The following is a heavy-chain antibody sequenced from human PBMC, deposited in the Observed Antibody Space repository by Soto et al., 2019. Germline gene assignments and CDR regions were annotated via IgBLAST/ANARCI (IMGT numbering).Heavy chain of an antibody. CDR1: GGSISSGGYY. Sequence: SETLSLTCTVSGGSISSGGYYWSWIRQHPRKGLEWIGYIYYSGSTYYNPSLKSRVTISVDTSKNQFSLKLSSVTAADTAVYYCARWAGYYDSSGDYLDYYGMDVWGQGTTVTVSS. CDR3: ARWAGYYDSSGDYLDYYGMDV. J-gene: IGHJ6*02. V-gene: IGHV4-31*03. D-gene: IGHD3-22*01. CDR2: IYYSGST.